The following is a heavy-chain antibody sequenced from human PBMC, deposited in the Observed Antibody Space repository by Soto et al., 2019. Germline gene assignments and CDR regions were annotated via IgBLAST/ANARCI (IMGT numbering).Heavy chain of an antibody. CDR2: IYNSGRT. CDR1: GASVSSYF. D-gene: IGHD6-19*01. V-gene: IGHV4-59*02. CDR3: ARVHSGWSSGHGLDV. J-gene: IGHJ6*02. Sequence: PSETLSLTCTVSGASVSSYFWSWVRQPPGKGLEWIGYIYNSGRTYYNPSLKSRVTISLDTSDNDFSLRLTSLTAADTAVYYCARVHSGWSSGHGLDVWGQGTTVTVSS.